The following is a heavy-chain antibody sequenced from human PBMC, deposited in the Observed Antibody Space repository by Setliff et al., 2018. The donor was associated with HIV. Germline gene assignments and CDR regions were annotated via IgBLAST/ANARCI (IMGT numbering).Heavy chain of an antibody. CDR1: GGSISSNSYY. V-gene: IGHV4-39*07. D-gene: IGHD6-6*01. CDR3: ARRQGSNSAKRGTFDI. J-gene: IGHJ3*02. CDR2: INHSGST. Sequence: SETLSLTCTVSGGSISSNSYYWGWIRQPPGKGLEWIGEINHSGSTNYNPSLKSRVTISVDTSKNQFSLKVTSVNAADTAVYYCARRQGSNSAKRGTFDIWGQGTMVTV.